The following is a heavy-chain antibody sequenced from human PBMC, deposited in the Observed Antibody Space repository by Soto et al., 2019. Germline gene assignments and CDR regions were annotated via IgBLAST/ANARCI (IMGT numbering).Heavy chain of an antibody. J-gene: IGHJ4*02. CDR2: ISAYNGNT. Sequence: ASVKVSCKASGYTFTSYGISWVRQAPGQGLEWMGWISAYNGNTNYAQKLQGRVTMTTDTSTSTAYMELRSLRSDDTAVYYCARDSPPRYYDSIGYYFDYWGQGTLVTVSS. CDR3: ARDSPPRYYDSIGYYFDY. CDR1: GYTFTSYG. D-gene: IGHD3-22*01. V-gene: IGHV1-18*01.